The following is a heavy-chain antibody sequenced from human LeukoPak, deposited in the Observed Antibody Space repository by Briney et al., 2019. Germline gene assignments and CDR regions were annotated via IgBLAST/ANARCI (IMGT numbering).Heavy chain of an antibody. D-gene: IGHD6-13*01. CDR3: TRVRSSSWYDY. CDR2: ISGDGTTT. V-gene: IGHV3-74*01. J-gene: IGHJ4*02. Sequence: GGSLRLSCAPSGFTFSTSWMHWVRHAPGKGLLWVSRISGDGTTTTYADSVKGRFTISRDNAKTTLFLQMNSLRVDDTAVYYCTRVRSSSWYDYWGQGALVTVSS. CDR1: GFTFSTSW.